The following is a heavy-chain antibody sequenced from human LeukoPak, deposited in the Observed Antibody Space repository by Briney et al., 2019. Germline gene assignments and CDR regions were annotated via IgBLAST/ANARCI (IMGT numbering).Heavy chain of an antibody. CDR1: GVSITSRNYY. D-gene: IGHD3-22*01. V-gene: IGHV4-39*07. CDR3: ARGLNYAGSGYYFDS. CDR2: IYYNGDT. Sequence: SETLSLTCSVSGVSITSRNYYWLWLRQPPGKGLEWIGSIYYNGDTYYNLSLKSRVTISVDTSKYQCSLRLSSVTAADTAVYYCARGLNYAGSGYYFDSWGPGTVVTVSS. J-gene: IGHJ4*02.